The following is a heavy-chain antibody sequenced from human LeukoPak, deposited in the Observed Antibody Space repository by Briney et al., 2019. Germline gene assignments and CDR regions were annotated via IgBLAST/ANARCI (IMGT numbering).Heavy chain of an antibody. Sequence: SETLSLTCTVSGGSISSYYWTWIRQPPGKGLEWIGYIYYSGSTNYNPSLKSRVTISVDTSKNQFSLNLSSVTAADTAVYYCARFMAVAGHDYWGQGILVTVSS. CDR2: IYYSGST. V-gene: IGHV4-59*01. D-gene: IGHD6-19*01. CDR3: ARFMAVAGHDY. CDR1: GGSISSYY. J-gene: IGHJ4*02.